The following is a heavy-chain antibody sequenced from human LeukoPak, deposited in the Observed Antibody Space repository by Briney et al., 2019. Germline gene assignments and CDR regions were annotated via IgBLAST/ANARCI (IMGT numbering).Heavy chain of an antibody. CDR3: ARSAITFGGVIVR. D-gene: IGHD3-16*02. Sequence: GGSLRLSCAASGFTFSSYWMHWVRQAPGKGLEWVSVIYSGGSTYYADSVKGRFTISRDNSKNTLYLQMNSLRAEDTAVYYCARSAITFGGVIVRWGQGTLVTVSS. CDR1: GFTFSSYW. V-gene: IGHV3-53*01. CDR2: IYSGGST. J-gene: IGHJ4*02.